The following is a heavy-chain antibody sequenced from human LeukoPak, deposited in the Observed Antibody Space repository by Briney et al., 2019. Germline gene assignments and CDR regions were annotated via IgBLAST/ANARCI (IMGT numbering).Heavy chain of an antibody. J-gene: IGHJ4*02. D-gene: IGHD3-10*01. Sequence: GGSLRLSCAASGFTFSSYSMNWVRQAPGKGLEWVSYISSSSSTIYYADSVKGRFTISRDNAKNSLYLQMNSLRAEGTAVYYCAEDPIAGLLWFGELSPHPLDYWGQGTLVTVSS. V-gene: IGHV3-48*04. CDR3: AEDPIAGLLWFGELSPHPLDY. CDR1: GFTFSSYS. CDR2: ISSSSSTI.